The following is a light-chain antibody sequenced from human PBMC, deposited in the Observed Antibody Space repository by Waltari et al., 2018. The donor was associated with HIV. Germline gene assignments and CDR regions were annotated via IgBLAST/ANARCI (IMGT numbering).Light chain of an antibody. CDR2: EVN. J-gene: IGLJ2*01. V-gene: IGLV2-8*01. Sequence: QSALTQPPSASGSPGQSVTISCTGTSSDVGSYNYVSWYQQHPGEAPKLMIYEVNKRPSGVPDRFSGSKSSNTAYLTVTRLKAEDEADYYCSSDAASNIVVFGGGTKLTVL. CDR1: SSDVGSYNY. CDR3: SSDAASNIVV.